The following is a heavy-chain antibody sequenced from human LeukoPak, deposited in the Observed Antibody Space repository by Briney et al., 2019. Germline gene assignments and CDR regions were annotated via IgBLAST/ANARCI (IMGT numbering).Heavy chain of an antibody. J-gene: IGHJ4*02. CDR2: ISSSTTNM. D-gene: IGHD6-6*01. CDR1: GFTFSTYS. V-gene: IGHV3-48*01. Sequence: GGSLRLSCAASGFTFSTYSMNWVRQAPGKGLEWVSYISSSTTNMYYADSVKGRFTISRDNAKNSLYLQMNSLRAEDTAVYYCAREYSGSSGRSFDYWGQGTLVTVSS. CDR3: AREYSGSSGRSFDY.